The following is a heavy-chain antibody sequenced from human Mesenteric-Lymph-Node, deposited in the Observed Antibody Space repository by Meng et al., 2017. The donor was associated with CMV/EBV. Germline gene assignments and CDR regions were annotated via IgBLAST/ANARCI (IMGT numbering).Heavy chain of an antibody. D-gene: IGHD2/OR15-2a*01. CDR1: GVSVTSGAYH. J-gene: IGHJ4*02. V-gene: IGHV4-61*08. CDR3: AKSRSSTPGIVDD. CDR2: IYGTGIT. Sequence: QGRLEGSGPGLVKPSETLSLPCIVSGVSVTSGAYHWSWIRQSPGKGLEWIGYIYGTGITIYNPSLKSRVTILLETSKNQFSLKLNSVTTADTAVYYCAKSRSSTPGIVDDWGQGTLVTVSS.